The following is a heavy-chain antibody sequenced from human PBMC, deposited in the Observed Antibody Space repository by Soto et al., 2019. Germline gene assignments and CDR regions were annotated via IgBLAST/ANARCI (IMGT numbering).Heavy chain of an antibody. CDR3: AKGGSIVAAGTRVYLYNAMDV. CDR2: INPNSGDT. D-gene: IGHD1-26*01. J-gene: IGHJ6*02. V-gene: IGHV1-2*02. Sequence: ASVKVSCKASGYTFTGYYVHWVRQAPGQGLEWMGWINPNSGDTYLAQRFQGRVTMNRDTSIGTAYMELRGLTSDDTAEYYCAKGGSIVAAGTRVYLYNAMDVWGQGTTVTVSS. CDR1: GYTFTGYY.